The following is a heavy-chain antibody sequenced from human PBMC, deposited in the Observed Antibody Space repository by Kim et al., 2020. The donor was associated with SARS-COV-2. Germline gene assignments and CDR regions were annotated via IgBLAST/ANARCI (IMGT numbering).Heavy chain of an antibody. D-gene: IGHD6-19*01. J-gene: IGHJ4*02. V-gene: IGHV1-3*01. CDR3: ARDQGSGWWD. Sequence: NTKYSQKFQGRVTITRDTSASTAYMELSSLRSEDTAVYYCARDQGSGWWDWGQGTLVTVSS. CDR2: NT.